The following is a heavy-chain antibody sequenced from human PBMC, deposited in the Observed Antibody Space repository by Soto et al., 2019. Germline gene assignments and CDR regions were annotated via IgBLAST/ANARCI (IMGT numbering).Heavy chain of an antibody. CDR2: MNPNSVNT. Sequence: QVQLVQSGAEVKKPGASVKVSCKASGYTFTSYDINWVRQATGQGLEYLVWMNPNSVNTGYVQKFQGRVTRTRDNSISAHYMELSSLRSEDTAVYDCARGIKYGHYSRWFDPWGQGTLVSVSS. D-gene: IGHD3-22*01. CDR3: ARGIKYGHYSRWFDP. J-gene: IGHJ5*02. CDR1: GYTFTSYD. V-gene: IGHV1-8*02.